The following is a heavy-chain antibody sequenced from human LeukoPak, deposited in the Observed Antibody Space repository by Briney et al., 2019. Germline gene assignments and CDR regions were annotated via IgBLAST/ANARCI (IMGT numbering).Heavy chain of an antibody. J-gene: IGHJ4*02. V-gene: IGHV3-33*01. CDR2: IWYDGSNK. Sequence: PGGSLRLSCAASGFTFSSYGMPWVRQAPGKGLEWVAVIWYDGSNKYYADSVKGRFTISRDNSKNTLYLQMNSLRAEDTAVYYCAREGLAYCGGDCYLKMYYFDYWGQGTLVTVSS. CDR1: GFTFSSYG. D-gene: IGHD2-21*02. CDR3: AREGLAYCGGDCYLKMYYFDY.